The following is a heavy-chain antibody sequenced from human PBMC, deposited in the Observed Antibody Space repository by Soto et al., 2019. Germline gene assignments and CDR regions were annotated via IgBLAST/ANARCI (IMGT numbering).Heavy chain of an antibody. CDR3: ARDVSPGSSGWDFDAFDI. D-gene: IGHD6-25*01. CDR1: EFAFSSYW. V-gene: IGHV3-7*05. Sequence: EVQLVESGGGLVQPGGSLTLSCAASEFAFSSYWMNWVRQAPGKGLEGVANIRKDGSQRSYLDFVRGRFTISRDNYKNSLYLQMKSLRGEDTAVYFCARDVSPGSSGWDFDAFDIWGQGTMVTVSS. CDR2: IRKDGSQR. J-gene: IGHJ3*02.